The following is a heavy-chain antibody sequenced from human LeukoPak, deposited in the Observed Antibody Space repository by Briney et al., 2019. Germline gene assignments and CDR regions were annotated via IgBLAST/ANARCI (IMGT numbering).Heavy chain of an antibody. CDR2: ISAYNGNT. CDR3: AREYRTGYSSSWSTPPLFYFDY. V-gene: IGHV1-18*01. D-gene: IGHD6-13*01. Sequence: ASVKVSCKASLYSFTSYGISWVRQAPGQGLEWMGWISAYNGNTNYAQKLQGRVTMTTDTSTSTAYMELRSLRSDDTAVYYCAREYRTGYSSSWSTPPLFYFDYWGQGTLVTVSS. J-gene: IGHJ4*02. CDR1: LYSFTSYG.